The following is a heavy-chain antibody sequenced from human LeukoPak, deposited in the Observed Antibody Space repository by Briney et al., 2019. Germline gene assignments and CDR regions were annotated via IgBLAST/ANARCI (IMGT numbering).Heavy chain of an antibody. Sequence: ASVKVSFKASGGTFIIYAISWVRQAPGQGLEWMGGIIPIFGTANYAQKFQGRVTITTDESTSTAYMELSSLRSEDTAVYYCARGNVLRFLEWLPTPYYFDYWGQGTLVTVSS. CDR1: GGTFIIYA. J-gene: IGHJ4*02. D-gene: IGHD3-3*01. CDR3: ARGNVLRFLEWLPTPYYFDY. V-gene: IGHV1-69*05. CDR2: IIPIFGTA.